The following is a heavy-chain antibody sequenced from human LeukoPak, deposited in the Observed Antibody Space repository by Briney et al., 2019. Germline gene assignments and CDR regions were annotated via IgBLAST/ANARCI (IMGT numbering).Heavy chain of an antibody. CDR1: GYTFTSYG. D-gene: IGHD3-10*01. V-gene: IGHV1-2*02. J-gene: IGHJ5*02. CDR3: ARAAITMVRGANWFDP. CDR2: INPNSGGT. Sequence: VASVKVSCKASGYTFTSYGISWVRQAPGQGLEWMGWINPNSGGTNYAQKFQGRVTMTRDTSISTAYMELSRLRSDDTAVYYCARAAITMVRGANWFDPWGQGTLVTVSS.